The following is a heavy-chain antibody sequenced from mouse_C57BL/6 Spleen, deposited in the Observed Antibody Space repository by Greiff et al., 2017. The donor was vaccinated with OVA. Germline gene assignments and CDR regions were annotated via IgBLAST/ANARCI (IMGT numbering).Heavy chain of an antibody. CDR2: IDPEDGGT. J-gene: IGHJ1*03. Sequence: EVKLQESGAELVKPGASVKLSCTASGFNIKDYYMHWVKQRTEQGLEWIGRIDPEDGGTKYAPKFQGKATITADTYSNTAYLQLSSLTSEDTAVYYCARGTAVGDWYFDVWGTGTTVTVSS. CDR3: ARGTAVGDWYFDV. CDR1: GFNIKDYY. V-gene: IGHV14-2*01. D-gene: IGHD1-1*01.